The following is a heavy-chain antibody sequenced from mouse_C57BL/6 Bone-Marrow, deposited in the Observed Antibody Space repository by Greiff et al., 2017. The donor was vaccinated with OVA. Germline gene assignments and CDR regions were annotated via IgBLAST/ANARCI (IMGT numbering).Heavy chain of an antibody. CDR1: GYAFSSSW. CDR3: ARELGRGAY. V-gene: IGHV1-82*01. CDR2: IYPGDGDT. D-gene: IGHD4-1*01. Sequence: VQGVESGPELVKPGASVKISCKASGYAFSSSWMNWVKQRPGKGLEWIGRIYPGDGDTNYNGKFKGKATLTADKSSSTAYMQLSSLTSEDSAVYFCARELGRGAYWGQGTLVTVSA. J-gene: IGHJ3*01.